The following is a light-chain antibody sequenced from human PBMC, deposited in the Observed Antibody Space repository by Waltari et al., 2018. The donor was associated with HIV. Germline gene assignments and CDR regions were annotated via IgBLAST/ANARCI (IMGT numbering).Light chain of an antibody. CDR2: DDD. J-gene: IGLJ2*01. V-gene: IGLV3-21*04. CDR3: QVWDSSSDHRI. Sequence: SYVLTQPPSESVAPGKTARITCEGQHIGVKSVHWYQQKPGQAPVLVIYDDDDRPSGIPERFSGSSSGNTATLTINRVEAGDEADYYCQVWDSSSDHRIFGGGTKLTVL. CDR1: HIGVKS.